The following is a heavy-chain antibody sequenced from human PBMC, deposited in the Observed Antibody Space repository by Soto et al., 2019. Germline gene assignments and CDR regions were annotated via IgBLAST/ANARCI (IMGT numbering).Heavy chain of an antibody. V-gene: IGHV4-34*01. CDR1: GGSFSGYY. Sequence: SETLSLTCAVYGGSFSGYYWSWIRQPPGKGLEWIGEINHSGSTNYNPSLKSRVTISVDTSKNTLYLQMNSLRAEDTAVYYCARGGSLNWYFDLWGRGTLVTVSS. CDR2: INHSGST. CDR3: ARGGSLNWYFDL. D-gene: IGHD1-26*01. J-gene: IGHJ2*01.